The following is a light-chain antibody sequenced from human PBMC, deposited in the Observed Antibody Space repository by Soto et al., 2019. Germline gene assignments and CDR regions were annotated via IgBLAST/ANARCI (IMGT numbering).Light chain of an antibody. Sequence: EIVMTQSPATLSVSPGERATLSCRASQSVSSNLAWYQQKPGQAPRLLIYGASTRATGIPVRFSGSGSGIEFTLTISSLQSEDFVVYYCQQYNNWPRTFGQGTKVEIK. CDR3: QQYNNWPRT. CDR1: QSVSSN. V-gene: IGKV3-15*01. J-gene: IGKJ1*01. CDR2: GAS.